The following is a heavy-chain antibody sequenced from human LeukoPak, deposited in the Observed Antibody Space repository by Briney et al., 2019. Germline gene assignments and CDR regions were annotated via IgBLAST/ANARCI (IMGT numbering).Heavy chain of an antibody. V-gene: IGHV4-4*02. CDR3: ARDRWDDCSNSLNWFDP. Sequence: SGTLSLTCAVSGGSISSSNWWSWVRQPPGKGLEWIGEIYHSGSTNYNPSLKSRVTISVDKSKNQFSLKLSSVTAADTAVYYCARDRWDDCSNSLNWFDPWGQGTLVTVSS. CDR1: GGSISSSNW. D-gene: IGHD4-11*01. J-gene: IGHJ5*02. CDR2: IYHSGST.